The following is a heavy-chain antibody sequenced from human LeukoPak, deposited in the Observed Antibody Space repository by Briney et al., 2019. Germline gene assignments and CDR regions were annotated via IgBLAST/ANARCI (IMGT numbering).Heavy chain of an antibody. CDR3: AKDGETGTAYYYYYMDV. Sequence: GGALRLSCAASGFTFSSYAMHWVRQAPGKGLEWVAVISYDGSNKYYADSVKGRFTISRDDSKNTLFLQMNSLRAEDTAVYYCAKDGETGTAYYYYYMDVWGKGTTVTVSS. V-gene: IGHV3-30-3*01. CDR1: GFTFSSYA. D-gene: IGHD1-1*01. J-gene: IGHJ6*03. CDR2: ISYDGSNK.